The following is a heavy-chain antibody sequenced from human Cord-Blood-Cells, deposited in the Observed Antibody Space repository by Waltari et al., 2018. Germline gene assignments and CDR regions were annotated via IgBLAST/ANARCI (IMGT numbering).Heavy chain of an antibody. CDR3: AREQDIVVVPAANWFDP. J-gene: IGHJ5*02. D-gene: IGHD2-2*01. Sequence: QVQLQQWGAGLLTPSETLSLTCAVYGGSFSGYYWSWIRPPPGKGLEWIGEINHSGSTNYNPSLKSRVTISVDTSKNQFSLKLSSVTAADTAVYYCAREQDIVVVPAANWFDPWGQGTLVTVSS. V-gene: IGHV4-34*01. CDR2: INHSGST. CDR1: GGSFSGYY.